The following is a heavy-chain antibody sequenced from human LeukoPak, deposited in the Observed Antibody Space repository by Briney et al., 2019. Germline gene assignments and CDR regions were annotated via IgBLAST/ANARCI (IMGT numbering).Heavy chain of an antibody. V-gene: IGHV4-39*01. J-gene: IGHJ4*02. CDR2: VYYSGNT. Sequence: PSETLSLTCTVSGGYIISRSHYWGWIRQPPGKGLEWIGSVYYSGNTYYNPSLKTRATISIDTPTSKNQFSLTLSPVTAADTAVYYCARHHAEILVPNDWGQGTLVTVSS. CDR1: GGYIISRSHY. D-gene: IGHD1-1*01. CDR3: ARHHAEILVPND.